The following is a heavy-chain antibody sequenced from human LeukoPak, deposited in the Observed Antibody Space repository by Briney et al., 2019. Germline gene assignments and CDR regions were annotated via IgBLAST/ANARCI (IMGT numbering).Heavy chain of an antibody. CDR1: GYTFTSYD. D-gene: IGHD6-13*01. Sequence: ASVKVSCKASGYTFTSYDINWVRQATGQGLEWMGWINPNSGGTNYAQKFQGRVTMTRDTSISTAYMELSRLRSDDTAVYYCARGHSSSWHWGQGTLVTVSS. CDR3: ARGHSSSWH. V-gene: IGHV1-2*02. J-gene: IGHJ4*02. CDR2: INPNSGGT.